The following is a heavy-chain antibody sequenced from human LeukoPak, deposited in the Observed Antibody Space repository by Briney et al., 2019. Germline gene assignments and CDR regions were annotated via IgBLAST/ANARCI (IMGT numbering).Heavy chain of an antibody. Sequence: SETLSLTCAVSGGSISSSNWWSWVRPPPGKGLEWIGEIYHSGNTHYNPSLKSRVTISIDKSNNQFSLKLISVTAADTAVYFCARLLDSGYGASGYWGQGTLVTVSS. V-gene: IGHV4-4*02. CDR1: GGSISSSNW. CDR3: ARLLDSGYGASGY. CDR2: IYHSGNT. D-gene: IGHD5-12*01. J-gene: IGHJ4*02.